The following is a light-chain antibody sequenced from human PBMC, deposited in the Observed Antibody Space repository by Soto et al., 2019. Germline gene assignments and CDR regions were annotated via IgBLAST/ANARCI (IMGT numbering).Light chain of an antibody. V-gene: IGKV1-5*03. CDR2: KAS. Sequence: DIQMTQPPSTLSGSVGDRVTITCRASQTISSWLAWYQQKPGKAPKLLIYKASTLKSGVPSRFSGRGSGTEFTLTISSLQPDDFATYYCQRYSSYSEAFGQGTKVELK. CDR3: QRYSSYSEA. J-gene: IGKJ1*01. CDR1: QTISSW.